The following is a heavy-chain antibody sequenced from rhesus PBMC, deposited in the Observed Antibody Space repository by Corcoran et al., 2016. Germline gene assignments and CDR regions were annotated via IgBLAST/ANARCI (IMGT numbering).Heavy chain of an antibody. CDR3: AGWEEQRLVRGFDY. CDR2: IVGNTTSN. D-gene: IGHD6S26*01. CDR1: GGSISGYYY. Sequence: QVTLQQWGEGLVKPSETLSLTCAVYGGSISGYYYWSWIRQAPGKGLERSGNIVGNTTSNNYKPAHKKRVTISKDTSKNQFARKVNSVTAADTAVYYCAGWEEQRLVRGFDYWGQGVLVTVSS. J-gene: IGHJ4*01. V-gene: IGHV4-73*01.